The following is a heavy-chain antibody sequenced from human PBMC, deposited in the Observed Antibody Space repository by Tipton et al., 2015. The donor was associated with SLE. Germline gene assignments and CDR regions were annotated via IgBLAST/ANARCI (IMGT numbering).Heavy chain of an antibody. CDR2: IYYNGST. J-gene: IGHJ2*01. Sequence: LRLSCTVSGGSISSYYWSWIRQPPGKGLEWIGYIYYNGSTNYNPSLKSRVTISVDTSKNQFSLKLSSVTAADTAVYYCARDYGYCSSTSCYPWYFDLWGRGTLITVSS. V-gene: IGHV4-59*01. CDR1: GGSISSYY. D-gene: IGHD2-2*01. CDR3: ARDYGYCSSTSCYPWYFDL.